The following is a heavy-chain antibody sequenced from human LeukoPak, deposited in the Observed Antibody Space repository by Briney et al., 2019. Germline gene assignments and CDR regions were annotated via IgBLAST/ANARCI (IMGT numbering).Heavy chain of an antibody. Sequence: GGSLRLSCAASGFTFSSYEMNWVRQAPGKGLEWVGRIKSKTDGGTTDYAAPVKGRFTISRDDSKNTLYLQMNSLKTEDTAVYYCTTRTISYGSGSFSTFPRDYWGQGTLVTVSS. CDR2: IKSKTDGGTT. D-gene: IGHD3-10*01. J-gene: IGHJ4*02. CDR3: TTRTISYGSGSFSTFPRDY. CDR1: GFTFSSYE. V-gene: IGHV3-15*01.